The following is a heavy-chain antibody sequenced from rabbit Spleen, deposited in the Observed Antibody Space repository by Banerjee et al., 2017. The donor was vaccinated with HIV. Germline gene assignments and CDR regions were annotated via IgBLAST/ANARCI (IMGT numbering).Heavy chain of an antibody. CDR2: INVGSSGIT. V-gene: IGHV1S40*01. CDR3: AVSASSDGYRGL. CDR1: GFSFSSNYY. D-gene: IGHD1-1*01. J-gene: IGHJ6*01. Sequence: QSLEESGGDLVKPGASLTLTCTASGFSFSSNYYMYWVRQAPGKGLEWIACINVGSSGITYYANWAKGRFTISKTSSTTLTLQMASLTDADTATYFCAVSASSDGYRGLWGPGTLVTVS.